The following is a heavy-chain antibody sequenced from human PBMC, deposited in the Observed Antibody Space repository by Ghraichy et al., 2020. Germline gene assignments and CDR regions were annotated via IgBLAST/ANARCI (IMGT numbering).Heavy chain of an antibody. J-gene: IGHJ6*02. D-gene: IGHD1-26*01. V-gene: IGHV1-2*06. CDR3: ARDRSCSRISCHMGDYYYYAMDV. Sequence: ALVKVSCKASGYAFTSYYIHWVRQAPGQGLEWMGRINPNSGDTEYAQNFQGRVTMTRDTSISTAYMDLRRLKSDDTAVYYCARDRSCSRISCHMGDYYYYAMDVWGQGTAVTVSS. CDR1: GYAFTSYY. CDR2: INPNSGDT.